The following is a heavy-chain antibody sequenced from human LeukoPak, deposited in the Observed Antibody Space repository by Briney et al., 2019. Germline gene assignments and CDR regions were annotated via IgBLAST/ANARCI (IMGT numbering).Heavy chain of an antibody. CDR2: IYYSGST. CDR1: GGSISSYY. J-gene: IGHJ6*02. V-gene: IGHV4-59*01. Sequence: SETLSLTCTVSGGSISSYYWSWIRQPPGKGLEWIGYIYYSGSTNYNPSLKSRVTISVDTSKNQFSLKLSSVTAADTAVYYCARAVYYYGMDVCGQGTTVTVSS. CDR3: ARAVYYYGMDV.